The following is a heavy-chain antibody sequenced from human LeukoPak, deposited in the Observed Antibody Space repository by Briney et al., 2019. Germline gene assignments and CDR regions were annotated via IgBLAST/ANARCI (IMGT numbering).Heavy chain of an antibody. J-gene: IGHJ4*02. CDR1: GFTVSNNY. D-gene: IGHD6-13*01. V-gene: IGHV3-53*01. CDR3: ARDPPGIAASVSGG. CDR2: IYSGGST. Sequence: GGSLRLSCTASGFTVSNNYMNWVRQAPGKGLEWVSLIYSGGSTQYADSVKGRFTISRDNSKNTLYLQMNSPRVEDTAVYYCARDPPGIAASVSGGWGQGTLVTVSS.